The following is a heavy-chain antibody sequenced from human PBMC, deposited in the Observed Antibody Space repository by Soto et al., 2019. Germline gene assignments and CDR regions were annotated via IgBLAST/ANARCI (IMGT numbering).Heavy chain of an antibody. CDR1: GGSISSYY. CDR3: ARDRGSSSSNAYYYGMDV. V-gene: IGHV4-59*01. CDR2: IYYSGST. J-gene: IGHJ6*02. Sequence: PSETLSLTCTVSGGSISSYYWSWIRQPPGKGLEWIGYIYYSGSTNYNPSLKSRVTISVDTSKNQFSLKLSSVTAADTAMYYCARDRGSSSSNAYYYGMDVWGQGTTVTVSS. D-gene: IGHD6-6*01.